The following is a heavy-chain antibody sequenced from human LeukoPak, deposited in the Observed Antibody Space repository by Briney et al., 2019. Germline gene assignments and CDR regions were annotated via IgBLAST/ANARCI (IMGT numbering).Heavy chain of an antibody. CDR1: AASISNYY. J-gene: IGHJ4*02. V-gene: IGHV4-4*09. CDR2: ISTSGST. Sequence: SETLSLTCAVSAASISNYYWSWIRQAPGKGLEWIGYISTSGSTNYNPSLKSRVSISLDTSKNRFSLNLNFVTAADTAVYYCANLRSGYRYTFDYWGQGALVTVSS. CDR3: ANLRSGYRYTFDY. D-gene: IGHD3-22*01.